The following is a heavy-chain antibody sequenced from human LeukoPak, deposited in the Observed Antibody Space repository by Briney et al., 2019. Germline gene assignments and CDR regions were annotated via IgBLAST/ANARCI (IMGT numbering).Heavy chain of an antibody. D-gene: IGHD4-17*01. CDR3: ARDYPTVVTRVAYYFDY. V-gene: IGHV3-11*01. Sequence: PGGSLRLSCAASGFTFSDYYMSWLRQAPGKGLEWVAYISSSGSTIHYADSVKGRFTISRDNAKNSLYLQMNSLRAEDTAVYYCARDYPTVVTRVAYYFDYWGQGTLVTVSS. J-gene: IGHJ4*02. CDR2: ISSSGSTI. CDR1: GFTFSDYY.